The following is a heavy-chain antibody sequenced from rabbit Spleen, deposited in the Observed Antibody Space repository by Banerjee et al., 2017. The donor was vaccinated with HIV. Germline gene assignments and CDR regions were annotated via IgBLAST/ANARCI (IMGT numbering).Heavy chain of an antibody. CDR2: IVSGSGNI. CDR1: GVSLNDKDV. V-gene: IGHV1S40*01. D-gene: IGHD1-1*01. J-gene: IGHJ6*01. Sequence: QSLEESGGDLVKPGGSLTLTCKASGVSLNDKDVMGWVRQAPGKGLEWIGCIVSGSGNIYYASWAKGRFTISKTSSTTVTLQMTSLTAADTATYFCARDTSSSFSSYGMDLWGPGTLVTVS. CDR3: ARDTSSSFSSYGMDL.